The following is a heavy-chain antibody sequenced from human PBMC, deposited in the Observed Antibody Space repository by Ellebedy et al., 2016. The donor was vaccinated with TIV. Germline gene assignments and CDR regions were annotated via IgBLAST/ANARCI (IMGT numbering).Heavy chain of an antibody. Sequence: PGGSLRLSCAASGFSLSSNSLNRVPQAPGKGLEWVSYISSIETSSTTYYADSVKGRFTISRDNVKNSLYLQMNSLTEEDTAVYYCARDRGGASYPYWYFDLWGRGTLVTVSS. CDR3: ARDRGGASYPYWYFDL. CDR2: ISSIETSSTT. V-gene: IGHV3-48*02. D-gene: IGHD3-10*01. CDR1: GFSLSSNS. J-gene: IGHJ2*01.